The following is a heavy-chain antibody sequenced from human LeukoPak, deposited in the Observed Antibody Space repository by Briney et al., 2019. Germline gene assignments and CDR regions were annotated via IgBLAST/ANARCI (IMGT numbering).Heavy chain of an antibody. CDR1: GGSFSGYY. CDR3: AKWVGIAVAGYYYYYMDV. CDR2: INHSGST. Sequence: SETLSLTCAVYGGSFSGYYWSWIRQPPGKGLEWIGEINHSGSTNYNPSLKSRVTISVDTSKNQFSLKLSSVTAADTAVYYCAKWVGIAVAGYYYYYMDVWGKGTTVTISS. V-gene: IGHV4-34*01. J-gene: IGHJ6*03. D-gene: IGHD6-19*01.